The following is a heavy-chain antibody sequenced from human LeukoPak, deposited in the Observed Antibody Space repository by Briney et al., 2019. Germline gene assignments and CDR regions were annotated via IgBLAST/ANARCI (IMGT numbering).Heavy chain of an antibody. V-gene: IGHV3-30-3*01. D-gene: IGHD4-17*01. J-gene: IGHJ4*02. CDR1: GFTFSNYA. Sequence: GGSLRLSCAASGFTFSNYAMHWVRQAPGKGLEWVAVISYDGTNKYCADSVKGRFSISRDNAKNTLYLQMDSLRAEDTAVYHCARCSDKYGDYGHYWGQGTLVTVSS. CDR2: ISYDGTNK. CDR3: ARCSDKYGDYGHY.